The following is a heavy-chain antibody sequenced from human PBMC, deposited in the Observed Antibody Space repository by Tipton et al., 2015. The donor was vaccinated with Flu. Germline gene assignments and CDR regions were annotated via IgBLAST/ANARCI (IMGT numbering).Heavy chain of an antibody. J-gene: IGHJ4*02. CDR1: GGSFSGYY. Sequence: LRLSCAVYGGSFSGYYWSWTRQPPGKGLEWIGEIHPSGSTRYNPSLTSRVTISVDTSKNQFSLKLTSVTAADTAVYYCARGRDQTKGGDYWGQGTLVTVSS. D-gene: IGHD2-8*01. V-gene: IGHV4-34*01. CDR3: ARGRDQTKGGDY. CDR2: IHPSGST.